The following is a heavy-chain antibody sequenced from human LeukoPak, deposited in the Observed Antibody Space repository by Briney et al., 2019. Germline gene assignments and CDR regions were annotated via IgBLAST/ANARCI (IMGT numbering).Heavy chain of an antibody. CDR2: STYSGST. V-gene: IGHV4-34*01. Sequence: SETLSLACAVHGGSFSCYLWSWIRQSPGKGLEWIGESTYSGSTNYNQSLKSRVTISVDTSKNLFSLNLTSVTAADTAVYYCTRSGLTGMRKYPRTPSYYSGMDVWGQGTAVAVSS. J-gene: IGHJ6*02. CDR3: TRSGLTGMRKYPRTPSYYSGMDV. CDR1: GGSFSCYL. D-gene: IGHD2-2*02.